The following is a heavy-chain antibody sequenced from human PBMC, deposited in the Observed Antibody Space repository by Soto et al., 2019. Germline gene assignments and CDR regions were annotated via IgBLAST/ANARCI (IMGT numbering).Heavy chain of an antibody. Sequence: GETLKISWKGSGYTFTDYWIGWVRQLPGTVLEWMGIIYPGDSDTSYSPSFQWHVTITVYKSTITAYLQWNTLTASDTAMYYCARDISNFRYQSYAMDXRGQGTTVTVS. D-gene: IGHD4-4*01. CDR1: GYTFTDYW. CDR3: ARDISNFRYQSYAMDX. CDR2: IYPGDSDT. V-gene: IGHV5-51*01. J-gene: IGHJ6*02.